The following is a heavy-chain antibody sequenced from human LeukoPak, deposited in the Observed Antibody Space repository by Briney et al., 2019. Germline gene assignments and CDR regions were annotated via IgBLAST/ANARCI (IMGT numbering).Heavy chain of an antibody. V-gene: IGHV4-61*02. CDR1: GGSISGGNYY. Sequence: SQTLSLTCTVSGGSISGGNYYWSWIRQPAGKGLEWIGRIHTSGSTKYNPSLKSRVTLSVDNSKNQFSLKLSSVTAADTAVYYCARDFYYYDTSGYYPPFEYWGQGTLVTVSS. CDR3: ARDFYYYDTSGYYPPFEY. D-gene: IGHD3-22*01. CDR2: IHTSGST. J-gene: IGHJ4*02.